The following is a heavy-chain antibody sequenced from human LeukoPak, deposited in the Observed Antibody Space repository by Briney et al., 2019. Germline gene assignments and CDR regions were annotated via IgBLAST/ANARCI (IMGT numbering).Heavy chain of an antibody. CDR2: ISYDGSNK. V-gene: IGHV3-30*01. CDR3: VLEYSIDY. CDR1: GFTCSSYA. D-gene: IGHD6-6*01. Sequence: GGALILSCAASGFTCSSYAMHWGRPAPGKGLEWVAVISYDGSNKYYADSVKGRFTISRDNSKNTLYLQMNSLRAEDTAVYYCVLEYSIDYWGQGTLVTVSS. J-gene: IGHJ4*02.